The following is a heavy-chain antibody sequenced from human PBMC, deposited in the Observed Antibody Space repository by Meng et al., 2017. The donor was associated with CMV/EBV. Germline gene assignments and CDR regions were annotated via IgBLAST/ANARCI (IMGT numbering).Heavy chain of an antibody. J-gene: IGHJ4*02. V-gene: IGHV4-34*01. D-gene: IGHD6-6*01. Sequence: GSLRLSCAVYGGSFSGYYWSWIRQPPGKGLEWIGEINHSGSTNYNPSLKSRVIISVDTSKNQFSLKLSSVTAADTAVYYCARGRNRAARPWGYWGQGTLVTVSS. CDR2: INHSGST. CDR3: ARGRNRAARPWGY. CDR1: GGSFSGYY.